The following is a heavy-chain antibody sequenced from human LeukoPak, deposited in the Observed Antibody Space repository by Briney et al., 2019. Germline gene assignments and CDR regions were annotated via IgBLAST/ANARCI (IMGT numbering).Heavy chain of an antibody. Sequence: ASVKVSCKASGYTFTSYYMHWVRQAPGQGLEWMGWISAYNGNTNYAQKLQGRVTMTTDTSTSTAYMELRSLRSDDTAVYYCARDGCGDCFSRGYWFDPWGQGTLVTVSS. CDR3: ARDGCGDCFSRGYWFDP. D-gene: IGHD2-21*02. J-gene: IGHJ5*02. CDR1: GYTFTSYY. CDR2: ISAYNGNT. V-gene: IGHV1-18*04.